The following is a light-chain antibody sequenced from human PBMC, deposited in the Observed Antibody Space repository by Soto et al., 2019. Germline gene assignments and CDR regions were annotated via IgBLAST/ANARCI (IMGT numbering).Light chain of an antibody. CDR2: GAS. CDR3: QQYNNWPLT. V-gene: IGKV3-15*01. CDR1: QTVNTN. Sequence: EVVMTQSPATLSVSPGDRATLSGRASQTVNTNLAWYQQQPGQAPRLLIFGASTWATGIPARFSGSGSGTEFTLTISSLQPEDFAVYYCQQYNNWPLTFGGGTKVEIK. J-gene: IGKJ4*01.